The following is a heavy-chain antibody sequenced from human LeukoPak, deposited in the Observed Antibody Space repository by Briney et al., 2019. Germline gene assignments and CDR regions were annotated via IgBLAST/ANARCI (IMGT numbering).Heavy chain of an antibody. CDR2: ISSSSSYI. V-gene: IGHV3-21*04. CDR1: GFTFSSYS. CDR3: AREPVSRGRLAATYYFDY. Sequence: GGSLRLSCAASGFTFSSYSMNWVRQAPGKGLEWVSSISSSSSYIYYADSVKGRFTISRDNAKNSLYLQMNSLRAEDTAVYYCAREPVSRGRLAATYYFDYWGQGTLVTVSS. J-gene: IGHJ4*02. D-gene: IGHD6-19*01.